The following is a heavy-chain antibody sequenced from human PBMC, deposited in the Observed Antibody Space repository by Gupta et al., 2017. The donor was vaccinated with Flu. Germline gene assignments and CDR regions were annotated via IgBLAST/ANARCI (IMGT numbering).Heavy chain of an antibody. CDR1: GGSFSGYY. CDR2: INHSGST. V-gene: IGHV4-34*01. Sequence: QVQLQQWGAGLLKPSETLSLTCAVYGGSFSGYYWSWIRQPPGKGLEWIGEINHSGSTNYNPSLKSRVTISVDTSKNQFSLKLSSVTAADTAVYYCARSIAAAGYVDYWGQGTLVTVSS. CDR3: ARSIAAAGYVDY. D-gene: IGHD6-13*01. J-gene: IGHJ4*02.